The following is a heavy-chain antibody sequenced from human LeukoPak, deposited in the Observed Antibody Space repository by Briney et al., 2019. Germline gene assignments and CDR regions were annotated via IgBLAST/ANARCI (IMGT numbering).Heavy chain of an antibody. D-gene: IGHD6-19*01. CDR2: IYPSDSDT. J-gene: IGHJ4*02. Sequence: GESLKISCKGSAYSFTSYWIGWVRQMPGKGLEWMGIIYPSDSDTRYRPSFQGQVTISADKSISTAYLQWSSLKASDTAMYFCARGTAYGFSSGWHFDSWGQGTLVTVSS. CDR3: ARGTAYGFSSGWHFDS. CDR1: AYSFTSYW. V-gene: IGHV5-51*01.